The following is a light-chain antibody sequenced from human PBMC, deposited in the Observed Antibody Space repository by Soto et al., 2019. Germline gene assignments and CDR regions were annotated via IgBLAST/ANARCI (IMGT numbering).Light chain of an antibody. Sequence: IQLTQSPSSVSASVGDRVTISCRASQDISNGLAWYQQKPGKAPKPLIYATSSLQSGVPSRFSGSRSQTSFTFTISSLQAGDFATYHCQEAHGFPWMFGQGTRV. J-gene: IGKJ1*01. CDR3: QEAHGFPWM. CDR1: QDISNG. CDR2: ATS. V-gene: IGKV1-12*02.